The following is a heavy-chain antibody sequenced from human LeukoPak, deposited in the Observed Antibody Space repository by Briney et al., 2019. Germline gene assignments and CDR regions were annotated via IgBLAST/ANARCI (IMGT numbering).Heavy chain of an antibody. D-gene: IGHD3-10*01. CDR2: ISGSGGST. CDR3: AKDPEVLWFGELNYGMDV. V-gene: IGHV3-23*01. Sequence: GGSLRLSCSASGFTFSSYAMSWVRQAPGKGLEWVSAISGSGGSTYYADSVKGRFTISRDNSKSTLYLQMNSLRAEDTAVYYCAKDPEVLWFGELNYGMDVWGQGTTVTVSS. CDR1: GFTFSSYA. J-gene: IGHJ6*02.